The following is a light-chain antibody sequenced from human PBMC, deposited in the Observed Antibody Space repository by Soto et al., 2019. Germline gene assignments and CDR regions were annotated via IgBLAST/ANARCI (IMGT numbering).Light chain of an antibody. Sequence: IQAIKSPSSLTPSVGDRVTITXRASHTISTFVYWYQQRLGXAPRXXXDYXSSLPIGSPSRLSGSGSGTDFTLTISSRQPDYFDTYYWQQSYKSVRTFGQGTKVDIK. CDR3: QQSYKSVRT. J-gene: IGKJ1*01. CDR2: YXS. V-gene: IGKV1-39*01. CDR1: HTISTF.